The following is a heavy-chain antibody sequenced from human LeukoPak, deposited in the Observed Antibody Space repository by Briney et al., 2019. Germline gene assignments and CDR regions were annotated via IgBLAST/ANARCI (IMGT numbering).Heavy chain of an antibody. Sequence: PSETLSLTCTVSGGSISSSSYYWGWIRQPPGKGLEWIGSIYYSGSTYYNPSLKSRVTISVDTSKNQFSLKLSSVTAADTAVYYCASEPGSPTAFDIWGQGTMVTVSS. V-gene: IGHV4-39*01. CDR3: ASEPGSPTAFDI. D-gene: IGHD1-26*01. CDR1: GGSISSSSYY. CDR2: IYYSGST. J-gene: IGHJ3*02.